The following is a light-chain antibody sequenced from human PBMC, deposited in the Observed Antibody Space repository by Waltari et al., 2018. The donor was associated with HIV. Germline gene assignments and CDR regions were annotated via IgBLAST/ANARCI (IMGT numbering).Light chain of an antibody. V-gene: IGLV6-57*02. Sequence: NFMLTQPHSVSESPGKTVPIPCTGSSGSIASNHCQWFQQRPGSAPTTVIYEDDQRPSGVPDRFSGSIDSSSNSASLTIAGLKTEDEADYYCQSYDSSNRVAVFGGGTQLTVL. CDR1: SGSIASNH. J-gene: IGLJ7*01. CDR2: EDD. CDR3: QSYDSSNRVAV.